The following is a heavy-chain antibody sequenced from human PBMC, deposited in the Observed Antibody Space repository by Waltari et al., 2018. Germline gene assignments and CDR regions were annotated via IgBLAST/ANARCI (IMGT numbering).Heavy chain of an antibody. CDR1: GFNVSNNY. Sequence: EVQQVETGGDLVQPGGSLRLSCADSGFNVSNNYITWVRQAPGKGLEWVSIIYAGGTTYYADSVKGRFTISRDSSKNTVNLQMNILRPEDSAVYYCARATATGATPEYWGQGTLVTVSS. CDR2: IYAGGTT. D-gene: IGHD7-27*01. J-gene: IGHJ4*02. V-gene: IGHV3-66*02. CDR3: ARATATGATPEY.